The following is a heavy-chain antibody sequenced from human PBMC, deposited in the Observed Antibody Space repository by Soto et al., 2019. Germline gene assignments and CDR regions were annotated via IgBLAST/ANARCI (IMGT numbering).Heavy chain of an antibody. CDR1: RGSISSGGYY. Sequence: PSETLSLTCTVSRGSISSGGYYWSWIRQHPGKGLEWIGYIYYSGSTYYNPSLKSRVTISVDTSKNQFSLKLSSVTSADTAVYYCARDYGGTAFGIWGQGTMVTVSS. V-gene: IGHV4-31*03. D-gene: IGHD4-17*01. CDR3: ARDYGGTAFGI. CDR2: IYYSGST. J-gene: IGHJ3*02.